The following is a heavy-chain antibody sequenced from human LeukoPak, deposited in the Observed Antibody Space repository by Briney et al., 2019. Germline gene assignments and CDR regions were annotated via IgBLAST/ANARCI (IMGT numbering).Heavy chain of an antibody. CDR3: AKTGGYGGNPYDY. D-gene: IGHD4-23*01. Sequence: GGSLRLSCAASGFTFSSYGMHWVRQAPGKGLEWVAVISYDGSNKYYADSVKGRFTISRDNSKNTLYLQMNSLGAEDTAVYYCAKTGGYGGNPYDYWGQGTLVTVSS. J-gene: IGHJ4*02. CDR2: ISYDGSNK. CDR1: GFTFSSYG. V-gene: IGHV3-30*18.